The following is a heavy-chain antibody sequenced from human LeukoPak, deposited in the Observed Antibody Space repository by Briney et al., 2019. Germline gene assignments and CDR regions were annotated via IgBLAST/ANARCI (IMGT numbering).Heavy chain of an antibody. CDR2: VKGDGRTT. V-gene: IGHV3-74*01. Sequence: GGSLRLSCAASGLTFGDFWMHWVRQPPGKGLVWVALVKGDGRTTVYADSVKGRFTISRDNAKNTLYLQMNSLRADDSGVYYCATGHSYGYDYWGQGVLVTVSS. CDR3: ATGHSYGYDY. J-gene: IGHJ4*02. CDR1: GLTFGDFW. D-gene: IGHD5-18*01.